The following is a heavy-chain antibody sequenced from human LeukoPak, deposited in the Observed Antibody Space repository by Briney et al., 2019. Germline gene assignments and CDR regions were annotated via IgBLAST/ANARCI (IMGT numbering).Heavy chain of an antibody. J-gene: IGHJ4*02. V-gene: IGHV4-34*01. Sequence: SETLSLTCAVYGGSFSGYYWSWIRQPPGKGLEWIGEINHSGSTNYNPSLKSRVTISVDTSKNQFSLKLSSVTAADTAVYHCARGDIVATYWGQGTLVTVSS. CDR2: INHSGST. CDR1: GGSFSGYY. CDR3: ARGDIVATY. D-gene: IGHD5-12*01.